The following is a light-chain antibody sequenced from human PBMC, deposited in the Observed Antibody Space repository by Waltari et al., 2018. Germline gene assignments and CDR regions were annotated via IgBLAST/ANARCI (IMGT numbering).Light chain of an antibody. J-gene: IGKJ2*01. Sequence: EIVMTQSPATLSVSPGERATLSCRASQRISSNLAGYQQKPGRAPKLLMYGASTRATGIPARFSGSGSGTEFSLTISSLQSEDSAVYYCQQYNSWPPYTFGQGTKLEI. CDR2: GAS. V-gene: IGKV3-15*01. CDR1: QRISSN. CDR3: QQYNSWPPYT.